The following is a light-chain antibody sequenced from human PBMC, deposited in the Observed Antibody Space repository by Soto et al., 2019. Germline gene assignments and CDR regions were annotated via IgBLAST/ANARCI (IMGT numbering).Light chain of an antibody. CDR3: YSXTTSSTYV. Sequence: QSVLTQPASVSGSPGQSITISCTGTSSDVGGYNYVSWYQQHPAKVNKLMIYHVSNRPSGVSDRFPGSKSGNTASLTISGXXAEDXXXXXXYSXTTSSTYVFXXGTXVTV. CDR2: HVS. CDR1: SSDVGGYNY. J-gene: IGLJ1*01. V-gene: IGLV2-14*01.